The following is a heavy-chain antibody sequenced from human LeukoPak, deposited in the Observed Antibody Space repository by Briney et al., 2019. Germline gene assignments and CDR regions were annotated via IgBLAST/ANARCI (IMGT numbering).Heavy chain of an antibody. CDR3: ARGWDPLPLQFAVVPAARIFDY. CDR1: GFPFSSYG. Sequence: GGSLRLSCAAPGFPFSSYGMHWVRQAPGKGPEWVAVISHDGSNKYYEDSVKGRFTISRDNSKNTLYLQMNSLRAEDTAVYYCARGWDPLPLQFAVVPAARIFDYWGQGTLVTVSS. CDR2: ISHDGSNK. J-gene: IGHJ4*02. D-gene: IGHD2-2*01. V-gene: IGHV3-30*03.